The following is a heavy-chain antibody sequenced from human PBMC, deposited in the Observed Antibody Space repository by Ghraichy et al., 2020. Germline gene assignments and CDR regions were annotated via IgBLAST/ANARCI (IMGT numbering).Heavy chain of an antibody. CDR3: AGTTYDFWSGWGFNLYYYYMDV. V-gene: IGHV4-59*01. CDR2: IYYSRST. J-gene: IGHJ6*03. Sequence: SETLSLTCTVSGGSISSYYWSWIRQPPGKGLEWIGYIYYSRSTNYNTSLKIRVTISVATSKNQFSLRLSSVTAAVTAVYYCAGTTYDFWSGWGFNLYYYYMDVWGKGTTVTVSS. CDR1: GGSISSYY. D-gene: IGHD3-3*01.